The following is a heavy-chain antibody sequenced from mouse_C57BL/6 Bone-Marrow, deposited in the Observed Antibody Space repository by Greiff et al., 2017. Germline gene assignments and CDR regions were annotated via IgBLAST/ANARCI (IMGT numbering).Heavy chain of an antibody. J-gene: IGHJ3*01. D-gene: IGHD1-1*02. CDR2: IRSKSNNYAT. V-gene: IGHV10-1*01. CDR3: VSLWGFAY. CDR1: GFSFNTYA. Sequence: DVKLVESGGGLVQPKGSLKLSCAASGFSFNTYAMNWVRQAPGKGLEWVARIRSKSNNYATYYADSVKDRFTISRDDSESMLYLQMNNLKTEDTTMYYCVSLWGFAYWGQGTLVTVSA.